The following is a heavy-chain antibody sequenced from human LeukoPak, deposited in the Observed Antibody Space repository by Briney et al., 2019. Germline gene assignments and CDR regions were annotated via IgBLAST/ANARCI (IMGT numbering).Heavy chain of an antibody. CDR2: IKGKTDGGTT. CDR3: TTDTIIWLALLFDY. V-gene: IGHV3-15*01. D-gene: IGHD5-24*01. CDR1: GFTFSNAW. J-gene: IGHJ4*02. Sequence: PGGSLRLSCAASGFTFSNAWMSWVRQAPGKGLEWVGRIKGKTDGGTTDYAAPVKGRFTISRDDSKNTLYLQMNSLKTEDTAVYYCTTDTIIWLALLFDYWGQGTLVTVSS.